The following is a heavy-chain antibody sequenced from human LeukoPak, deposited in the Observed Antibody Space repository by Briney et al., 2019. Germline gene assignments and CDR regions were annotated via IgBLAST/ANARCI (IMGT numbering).Heavy chain of an antibody. CDR3: EKWVIGRNFDY. V-gene: IGHV3-23*01. J-gene: IGHJ4*02. D-gene: IGHD3-16*02. CDR2: ISDSGGDT. CDR1: GFTFSSSV. Sequence: GGSLRLSCAASGFTFSSSVMNWVRQAPGKGLEWVSAISDSGGDTYYADSVKGRFTISKDNSKNTLFLQMNSLRAEDTAVYYCEKWVIGRNFDYWGRGTLVTVSS.